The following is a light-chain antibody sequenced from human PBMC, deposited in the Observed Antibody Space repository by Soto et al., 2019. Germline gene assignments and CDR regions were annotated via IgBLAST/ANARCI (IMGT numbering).Light chain of an antibody. J-gene: IGKJ1*01. V-gene: IGKV3-20*01. CDR1: QSVSSN. Sequence: EIVLTQSPGTLSLSPGERATLSCRASQSVSSNVAWYQQKPGQVPRLLIYGASNRAAGIPDRFSGSGSGTDFTLTISRLEPEDFAVYYCQQYNNWPRTFGQGTKVDI. CDR2: GAS. CDR3: QQYNNWPRT.